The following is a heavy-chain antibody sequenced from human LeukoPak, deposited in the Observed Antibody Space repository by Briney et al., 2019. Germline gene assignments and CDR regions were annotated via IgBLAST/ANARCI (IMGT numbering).Heavy chain of an antibody. CDR1: GGSISSSSYY. CDR3: VTLRIAAAADY. V-gene: IGHV4-39*01. D-gene: IGHD6-13*01. J-gene: IGHJ4*02. CDR2: IYYSGST. Sequence: SETLSLTCTVSGGSISSSSYYWGWIRQPPGKGLEWIGSIYYSGSTYYNPSLKSRVTISVDTSKNQFSLKLSSVTAADTAVYYCVTLRIAAAADYWGQGTLVTVSS.